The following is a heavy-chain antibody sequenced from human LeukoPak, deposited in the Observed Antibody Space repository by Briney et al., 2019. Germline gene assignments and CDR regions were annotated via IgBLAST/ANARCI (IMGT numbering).Heavy chain of an antibody. CDR3: VRDFGPDNWKLGANYFDY. CDR2: ISTYNGNT. V-gene: IGHV1-18*01. J-gene: IGHJ4*02. D-gene: IGHD1-1*01. CDR1: GYTFTSHG. Sequence: ASVRVSCKASGYTFTSHGISWVRQAPGQGLEWMGWISTYNGNTNYAQKFQGRVTMTTDTSTSTVFMELRSLRSDDTAVYHCVRDFGPDNWKLGANYFDYWGQGTLVTVSS.